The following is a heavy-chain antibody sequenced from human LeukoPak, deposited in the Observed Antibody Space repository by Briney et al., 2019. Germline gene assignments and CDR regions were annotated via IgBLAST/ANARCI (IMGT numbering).Heavy chain of an antibody. J-gene: IGHJ4*02. CDR3: ARDGSWNAPDN. CDR2: IWYDGSNK. D-gene: IGHD2-15*01. Sequence: GGSLRLSCAASGFTFSSYGMHWVRQAPGKGLEWVAVIWYDGSNKYYADSVKGRFTISRDNSKNTLYLQMNSLRAEDTAVYYCARDGSWNAPDNWGQGTLVTVSS. V-gene: IGHV3-33*01. CDR1: GFTFSSYG.